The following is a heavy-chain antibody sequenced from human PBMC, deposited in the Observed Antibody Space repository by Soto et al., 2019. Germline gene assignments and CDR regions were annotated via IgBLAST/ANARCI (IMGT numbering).Heavy chain of an antibody. J-gene: IGHJ5*02. D-gene: IGHD3-10*01. CDR1: GFTFDDYA. V-gene: IGHV3-9*01. Sequence: EVQLVESGGGLVQPGRSLRLSCAASGFTFDDYAMHWVRQAPGKGLEWVSGISWNSGSIGYADSVKGRFTISRDNAKSSLYLQMNSLRAEDTALYYCAKDYAGGSLPVGVGFDPWGQGTLVTVSS. CDR3: AKDYAGGSLPVGVGFDP. CDR2: ISWNSGSI.